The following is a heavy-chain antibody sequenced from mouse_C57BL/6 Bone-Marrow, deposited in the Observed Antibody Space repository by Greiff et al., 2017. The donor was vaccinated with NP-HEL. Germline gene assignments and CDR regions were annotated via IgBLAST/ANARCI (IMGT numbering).Heavy chain of an antibody. CDR1: GYTFTNYW. J-gene: IGHJ2*01. CDR3: ARSGWPCFDY. V-gene: IGHV1-63*01. D-gene: IGHD2-3*01. CDR2: IYPGGGYT. Sequence: VQLQQSGAELVRPGTSVKMSCKASGYTFTNYWIGWAKQRPGHGLEWIGDIYPGGGYTNYNEKFKGKATLTADKSSSTAYMQFSSLTSEDSAIYYGARSGWPCFDYWGQGTTLTVSS.